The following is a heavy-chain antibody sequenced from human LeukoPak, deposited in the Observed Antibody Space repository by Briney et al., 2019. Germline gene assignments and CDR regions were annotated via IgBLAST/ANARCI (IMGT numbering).Heavy chain of an antibody. CDR2: INPKSGGT. CDR1: GYTFTGYY. D-gene: IGHD6-13*01. V-gene: IGHV1-2*02. Sequence: GASVKGSCKASGYTFTGYYMRWVRQAPGQGLEWMGWINPKSGGTNYAQKFKGRVTMTRDTSISTAYMELSRLISDDPAVCSGAGAGGHLKSSRWYSNWGQGTLVTVSS. J-gene: IGHJ4*02. CDR3: AGAGGHLKSSRWYSN.